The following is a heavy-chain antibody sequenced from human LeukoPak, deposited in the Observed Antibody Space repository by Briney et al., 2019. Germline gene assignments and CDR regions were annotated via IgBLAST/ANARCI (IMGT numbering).Heavy chain of an antibody. CDR2: ISTYNGNT. CDR3: GRALLGGSDIYTPFSY. CDR1: GYTFTSYG. J-gene: IGHJ4*02. V-gene: IGHV1-18*01. D-gene: IGHD3-10*01. Sequence: ASVKVSCKASGYTFTSYGISWVRQAPGQGLEWVGWISTYNGNTNYAPNIQDRVTMTTDTSTSTAYMELRSLRSDDTAVYCGRALLGGSDIYTPFSYWGQGTLVTVSS.